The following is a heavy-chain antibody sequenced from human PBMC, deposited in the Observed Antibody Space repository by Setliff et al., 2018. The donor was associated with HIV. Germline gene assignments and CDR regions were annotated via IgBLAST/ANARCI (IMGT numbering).Heavy chain of an antibody. D-gene: IGHD3-9*01. CDR2: IYYSGNT. V-gene: IGHV4-39*01. CDR1: GGSSSSSSFY. J-gene: IGHJ4*02. CDR3: ARPFDWGSSHPLGY. Sequence: SETLSLTCTVSGGSSSSSSFYWGWIRQPPGKGLERIGSIYYSGNTYYNPSLKSRVTISVDTSKNQFSLKLSSVTAADTAVYYCARPFDWGSSHPLGYWSQGTLVTVSS.